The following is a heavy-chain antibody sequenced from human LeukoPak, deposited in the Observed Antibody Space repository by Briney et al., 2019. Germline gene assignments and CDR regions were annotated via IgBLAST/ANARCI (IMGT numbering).Heavy chain of an antibody. Sequence: KSSETLSLTCTVSGYSISSGYYWGWIRQPPGKGLEWIGSMYHSGSSYYNPSLKSRVTFSVDTSKNQLSLKLSSVTAADTAVYYCARSSGSLFDYWGQGTLVTVSS. CDR1: GYSISSGYY. J-gene: IGHJ4*02. CDR2: MYHSGSS. CDR3: ARSSGSLFDY. V-gene: IGHV4-38-2*02. D-gene: IGHD1-26*01.